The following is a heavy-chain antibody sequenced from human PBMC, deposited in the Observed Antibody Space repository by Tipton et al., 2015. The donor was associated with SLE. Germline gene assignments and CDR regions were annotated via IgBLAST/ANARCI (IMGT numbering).Heavy chain of an antibody. CDR1: GGSISSSNHY. D-gene: IGHD3-10*01. CDR3: AGGFYYGSGTFSDFEY. Sequence: TLSLTCTVSGGSISSSNHYWGWIRQPPGKGLEWIGSIYYSGSTYYNPSLKSRVTILVDTSKSQFSLKLSSVTAADTAVYYCAGGFYYGSGTFSDFEYWGQGTLATVSS. CDR2: IYYSGST. V-gene: IGHV4-39*07. J-gene: IGHJ4*02.